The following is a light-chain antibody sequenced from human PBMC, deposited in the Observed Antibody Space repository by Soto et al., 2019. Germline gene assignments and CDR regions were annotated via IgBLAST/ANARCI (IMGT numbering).Light chain of an antibody. Sequence: EIVMTHSPATLSVSPGERATLSCRASQSVISNLAWYQQKPGQAPRLLIHSASARPADIPARFSGSGSGTEFTLTISSMQSEEFAVYYCQQNNKWPYTFGQGTKVDIK. V-gene: IGKV3-15*01. CDR3: QQNNKWPYT. CDR2: SAS. CDR1: QSVISN. J-gene: IGKJ2*01.